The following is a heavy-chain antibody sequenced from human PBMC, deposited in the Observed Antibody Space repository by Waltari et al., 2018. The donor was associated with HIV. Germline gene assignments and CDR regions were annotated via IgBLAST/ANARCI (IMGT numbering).Heavy chain of an antibody. CDR2: ISYGRLHI. J-gene: IGHJ4*02. V-gene: IGHV3-48*04. D-gene: IGHD6-13*01. CDR3: TRTVSSYKYYFDY. Sequence: VHLLESGGGLVQPGGSLRLSCAASGFTFSSYSVNWVRQAPGKGREWIAYISYGRLHIYYGNSWQCRFTISRDNGKNSLYLQMYSLRADDTAVYYCTRTVSSYKYYFDYWGQGTLVTVSS. CDR1: GFTFSSYS.